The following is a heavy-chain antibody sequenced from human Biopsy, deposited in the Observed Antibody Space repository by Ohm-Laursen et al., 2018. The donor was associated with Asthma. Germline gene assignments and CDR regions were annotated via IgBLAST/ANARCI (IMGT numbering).Heavy chain of an antibody. CDR2: ISYSGST. CDR1: GGSVSSGSHY. D-gene: IGHD3-22*01. V-gene: IGHV4-61*01. Sequence: SETLSLTCTVSGGSVSSGSHYWSWIRQPPGKGLEWIGYISYSGSTNYNPSLKSRVTISVDTSKNQFSLKLSSVTAADTAVYYCARDIGMFYFDSRGYLRGFDYWGQGSLVTVSS. J-gene: IGHJ4*02. CDR3: ARDIGMFYFDSRGYLRGFDY.